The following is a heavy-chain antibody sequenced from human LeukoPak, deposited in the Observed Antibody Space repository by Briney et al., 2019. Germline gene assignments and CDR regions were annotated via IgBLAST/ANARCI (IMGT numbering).Heavy chain of an antibody. D-gene: IGHD2-2*01. J-gene: IGHJ4*02. V-gene: IGHV3-7*01. CDR1: GFTFSDYW. CDR2: IKQDGSAK. Sequence: AGALRLSCTASGFTFSDYWMTWVRQAPGKGLEWVANIKQDGSAKYYVDSVKGRFTISRDNAKNSLYLHMDSLRVEDTATYYCARWRGSTSERSDYWGQGTLVTVSS. CDR3: ARWRGSTSERSDY.